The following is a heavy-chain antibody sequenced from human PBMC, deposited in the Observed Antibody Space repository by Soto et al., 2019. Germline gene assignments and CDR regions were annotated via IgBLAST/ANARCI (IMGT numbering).Heavy chain of an antibody. D-gene: IGHD6-13*01. V-gene: IGHV4-34*01. CDR3: ARGGRSSSWYRRTYVDY. J-gene: IGHJ4*02. CDR2: INHSGST. Sequence: SETLSLTCAVYGGSFSGYYWSWIRQPPGKGLEWIGEINHSGSTNYNPSLKSRVTISVDTSKNQFSLKLSSVTAADTAVYYCARGGRSSSWYRRTYVDYWGQGTLVTVSS. CDR1: GGSFSGYY.